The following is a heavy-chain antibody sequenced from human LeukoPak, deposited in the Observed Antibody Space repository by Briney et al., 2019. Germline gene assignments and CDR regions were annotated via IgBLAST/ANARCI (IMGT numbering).Heavy chain of an antibody. CDR1: GFTVSSNY. D-gene: IGHD6-19*01. CDR3: ARDLDSSGSGWYGY. Sequence: GSLRLSCAASGFTVSSNYMSWVRQAPGKGLEWVSVIYSGGSTYYADSVKGRFTISRDNSKNTLYLQMNSLRAEDTAVYYCARDLDSSGSGWYGYWGQGTLVTVSS. J-gene: IGHJ4*02. V-gene: IGHV3-66*01. CDR2: IYSGGST.